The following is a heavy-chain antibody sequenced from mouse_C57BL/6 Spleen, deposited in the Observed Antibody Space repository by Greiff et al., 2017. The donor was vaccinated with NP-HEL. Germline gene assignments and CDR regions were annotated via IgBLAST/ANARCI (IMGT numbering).Heavy chain of an antibody. J-gene: IGHJ4*01. CDR1: GYTFTDYE. CDR2: IDPETGGT. Sequence: LQESGAELVRPGASVTLSCKASGYTFTDYEMHWVKQTPVHGLEWIGAIDPETGGTAYNQKFKGKAILTADKSSSTAYMELRSLTSEDSAVYYCTRRGYAMDYWGQGTSVTVSS. V-gene: IGHV1-15*01. CDR3: TRRGYAMDY.